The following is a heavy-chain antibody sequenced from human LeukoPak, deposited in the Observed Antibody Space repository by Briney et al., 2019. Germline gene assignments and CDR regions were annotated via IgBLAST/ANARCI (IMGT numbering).Heavy chain of an antibody. CDR1: GFTFSSYA. D-gene: IGHD2-15*01. CDR2: ISGSGGST. V-gene: IGHV3-23*01. J-gene: IGHJ4*02. CDR3: AKDFTYCSGGSCYSGYFDY. Sequence: GGSLRLSCAASGFTFSSYAMSWVRQAPGKGLEWVSAISGSGGSTYYADSVKGRFTISRDNSKNTLYLQMNSLRAEDTAVYYCAKDFTYCSGGSCYSGYFDYWGQGTLVTVPS.